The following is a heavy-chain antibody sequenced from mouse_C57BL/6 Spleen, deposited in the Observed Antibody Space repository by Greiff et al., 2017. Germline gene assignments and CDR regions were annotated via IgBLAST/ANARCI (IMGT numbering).Heavy chain of an antibody. CDR2: IYPSDSET. CDR1: GYTFTSYW. Sequence: VQLQQPGAELVRPGSSVKLSCKASGYTFTSYWMDWVKQRPGQGLEWIGNIYPSDSETHYNQKFKDKATLTVDKSSSTAYMQLSSLTSEDSAVYCGARGYGSRAMDYWGQGTSVTVSS. V-gene: IGHV1-61*01. CDR3: ARGYGSRAMDY. J-gene: IGHJ4*01. D-gene: IGHD1-1*01.